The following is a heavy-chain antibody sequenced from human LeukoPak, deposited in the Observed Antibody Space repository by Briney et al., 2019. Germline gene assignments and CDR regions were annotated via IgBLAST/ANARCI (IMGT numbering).Heavy chain of an antibody. CDR2: INPNSGGT. D-gene: IGHD1-26*01. J-gene: IGHJ4*02. CDR3: ATALEWELLHY. V-gene: IGHV1-2*02. CDR1: GYTFTGYY. Sequence: GASVKVSCKASGYTFTGYYMHWVRQAPGQGLEWMGWINPNSGGTNYAQKFQGRVTMTRDTSISTASMELSSLKPDDTAVYYCATALEWELLHYWGQGTLVTVSS.